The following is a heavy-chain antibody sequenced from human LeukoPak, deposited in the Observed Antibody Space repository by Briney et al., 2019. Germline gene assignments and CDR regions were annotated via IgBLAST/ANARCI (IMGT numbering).Heavy chain of an antibody. V-gene: IGHV4-34*01. CDR1: GGSFSGYY. D-gene: IGHD3-22*01. CDR3: ARGLDSSGYYYYYGMDA. CDR2: INHSGST. J-gene: IGHJ6*02. Sequence: SETLSLTCAVYGGSFSGYYWSWIRQSPGKGLEWIGEINHSGSTNYNPSLKSRVTISVDTSKNQFSLKLSSVTAADTAVYYCARGLDSSGYYYYYGMDAWGQGTTVTVSS.